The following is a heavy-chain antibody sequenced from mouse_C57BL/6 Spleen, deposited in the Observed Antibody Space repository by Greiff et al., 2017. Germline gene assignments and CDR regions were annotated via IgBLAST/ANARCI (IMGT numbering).Heavy chain of an antibody. J-gene: IGHJ3*01. Sequence: QVQLQQSGAELVRPGASVTLSCKASGYTFTDYEMHWVKQTPVHGLDWIGAIDPETGGTAYNQKFKGKAILTADKSSSTAYMELRSLTSEDSAVYYCTPSSYYYGSSSWFAYWGQGTLVTVSA. D-gene: IGHD1-1*01. V-gene: IGHV1-15*01. CDR3: TPSSYYYGSSSWFAY. CDR2: IDPETGGT. CDR1: GYTFTDYE.